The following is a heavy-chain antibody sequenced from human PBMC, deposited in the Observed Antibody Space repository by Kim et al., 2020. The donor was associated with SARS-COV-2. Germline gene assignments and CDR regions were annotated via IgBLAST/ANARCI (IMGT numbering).Heavy chain of an antibody. CDR1: GFTFSSYS. CDR2: ICYSGSNK. J-gene: IGHJ6*02. Sequence: GGSLRLSCAASGFTFSSYSMNWVRQAPGKGLEWVSYICYSGSNKYYADSVKGRFTISRDNSKNTPYLQMNSLRAEDTAVYYCARKLLVVATYYGLDVWGQGTTVTVSS. D-gene: IGHD2-15*01. CDR3: ARKLLVVATYYGLDV. V-gene: IGHV3-33*08.